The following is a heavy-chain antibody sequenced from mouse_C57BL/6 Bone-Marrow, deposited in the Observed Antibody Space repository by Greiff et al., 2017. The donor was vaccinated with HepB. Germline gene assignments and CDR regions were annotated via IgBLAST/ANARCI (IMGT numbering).Heavy chain of an antibody. V-gene: IGHV1-54*01. Sequence: VKLMESGAELVRPGTSVKVSCKASGYAFTNYLIEWVKQRPGQGLEWIGVINPGSGGTNYNEKFKGKATLTADKSSSTAYMQLSSLTSEDSAVYFCARSYSNYYAMDYWGQGTSVTVSS. CDR3: ARSYSNYYAMDY. CDR1: GYAFTNYL. D-gene: IGHD2-5*01. CDR2: INPGSGGT. J-gene: IGHJ4*01.